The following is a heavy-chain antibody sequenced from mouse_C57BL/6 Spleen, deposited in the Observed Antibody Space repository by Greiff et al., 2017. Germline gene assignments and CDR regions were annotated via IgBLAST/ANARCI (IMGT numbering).Heavy chain of an antibody. CDR2: IYPGSGST. CDR1: GYTFTSYW. D-gene: IGHD1-1*01. Sequence: QVQLQQSGAELVKPGASVKMSCKASGYTFTSYWITWVKQRPGQGLEWIGDIYPGSGSTNYNEKFKSKATLTVDTSSSTAYMQLSSLTSEDSAVYYCAFITTVVAPYNAMDYWGQGTSVTVSS. V-gene: IGHV1-55*01. J-gene: IGHJ4*01. CDR3: AFITTVVAPYNAMDY.